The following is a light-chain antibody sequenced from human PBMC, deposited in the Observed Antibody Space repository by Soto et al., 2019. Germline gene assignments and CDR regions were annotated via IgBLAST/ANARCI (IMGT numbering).Light chain of an antibody. J-gene: IGLJ2*01. CDR2: RTN. V-gene: IGLV1-47*01. Sequence: QPVLTQPPSASGTPGQRVTISCSGSSSNIGSNYVYWYQQLPRTAPQLLIYRTNERPSEVPDRFSGSKSGTSASLAISGLRSEDEADYYCAAWDDSLSGVVFGGGTKVTVL. CDR1: SSNIGSNY. CDR3: AAWDDSLSGVV.